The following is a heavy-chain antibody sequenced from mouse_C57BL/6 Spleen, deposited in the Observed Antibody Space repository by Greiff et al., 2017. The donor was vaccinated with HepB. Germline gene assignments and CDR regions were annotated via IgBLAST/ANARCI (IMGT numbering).Heavy chain of an antibody. Sequence: EVKLVESGGGLVKPGGSLKLSCAASGFTFSSYAMSWVRQTPEKRLEWVATISDGGSYTYYPDNVKGRFTISRDNAKNNLYLQMSHLKSEDTAMYYCARDRGYYGSSPAWFAYWGQGTPVTVSA. CDR2: ISDGGSYT. J-gene: IGHJ3*01. D-gene: IGHD1-1*01. CDR3: ARDRGYYGSSPAWFAY. V-gene: IGHV5-4*01. CDR1: GFTFSSYA.